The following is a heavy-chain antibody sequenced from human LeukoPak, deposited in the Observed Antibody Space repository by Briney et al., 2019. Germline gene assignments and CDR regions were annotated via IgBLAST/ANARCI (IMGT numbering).Heavy chain of an antibody. CDR2: ASYSGGT. Sequence: KPSETLSLTCSVSGGSVTGGGYYWSWIRQHPGKGLEWIGFASYSGGTYYIPSLMSRITISVDRSQNQVSLRMRDVTAADTSVYFCATAEWEYFDLDSWGQGALVAVSS. J-gene: IGHJ4*02. D-gene: IGHD1-26*01. CDR1: GGSVTGGGYY. CDR3: ATAEWEYFDLDS. V-gene: IGHV4-31*03.